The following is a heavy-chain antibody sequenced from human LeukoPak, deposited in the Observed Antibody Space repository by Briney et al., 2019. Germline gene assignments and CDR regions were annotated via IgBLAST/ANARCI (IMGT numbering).Heavy chain of an antibody. J-gene: IGHJ5*02. Sequence: SETLSLTCAVYGGSFSGYYWSWIRQPPGKGLEWIGEINHSGSTNYNPSLKSRVTISVDTSKNQFSLKLSSVTAADTAVYYCARVNRREWFDPWAREPWSPSPQ. CDR1: GGSFSGYY. V-gene: IGHV4-34*01. CDR2: INHSGST. CDR3: ARVNRREWFDP. D-gene: IGHD1-14*01.